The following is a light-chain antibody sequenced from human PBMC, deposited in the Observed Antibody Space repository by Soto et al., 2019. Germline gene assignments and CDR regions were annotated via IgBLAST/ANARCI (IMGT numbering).Light chain of an antibody. CDR3: MQALQTPLIT. J-gene: IGKJ5*01. CDR2: LGS. V-gene: IGKV2-28*01. Sequence: IAMTQSPLSLPVTPGGPVPISCRSIQGLLHSNGSHYLDWSLQTPGQSPPLLIYLGSNRASGVPDRFSGSGSGTDFTLTISRVEAEDVGVYYCMQALQTPLITFGQGTRLEIK. CDR1: QGLLHSNGSHY.